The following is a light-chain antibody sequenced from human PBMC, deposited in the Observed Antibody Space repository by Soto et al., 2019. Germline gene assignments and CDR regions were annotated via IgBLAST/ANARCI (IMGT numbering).Light chain of an antibody. V-gene: IGKV1-39*01. CDR3: QQSYSTPWM. CDR2: AAS. Sequence: DIQMTQSPSSLSASVGDRVTITCQASQTISSYLNWYQQKPGKAPKLLIYAASTLESGVPSRFSGSGSGTDFTLTVSSLQPEDFATYYCQQSYSTPWMFGQGTKVDI. J-gene: IGKJ1*01. CDR1: QTISSY.